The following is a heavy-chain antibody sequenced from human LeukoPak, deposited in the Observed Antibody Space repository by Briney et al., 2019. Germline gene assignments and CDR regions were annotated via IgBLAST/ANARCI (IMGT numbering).Heavy chain of an antibody. CDR2: ISSSGSTI. Sequence: GGSLRLSCAASGFTFNRYHMNWVRQAPGKGLEWVSYISSSGSTIYYADSVKGRFTISRDNAKNSLYLQMSRLTDEDTAVYYCARDRRFCSGDSCYSDSEYFQHWGQGTLVTVSS. CDR1: GFTFNRYH. V-gene: IGHV3-48*02. J-gene: IGHJ1*01. D-gene: IGHD2-15*01. CDR3: ARDRRFCSGDSCYSDSEYFQH.